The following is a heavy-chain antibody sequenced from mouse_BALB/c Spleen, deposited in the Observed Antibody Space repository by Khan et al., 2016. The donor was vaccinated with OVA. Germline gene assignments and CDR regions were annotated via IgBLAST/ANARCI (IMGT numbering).Heavy chain of an antibody. J-gene: IGHJ4*01. CDR2: IWSDGST. V-gene: IGHV2-6*02. D-gene: IGHD2-2*01. Sequence: QVQLQQSGPGLVAPSQSLSITCTVSGFSLTTYGVHWVRQPPGKGLEWLVVIWSDGSTNYNSVLKSRLSISKDNSKSQVFLKMNSLQTDDTAMYXCAKWFAGYSSLYAMDYWGQGTSVIVSS. CDR1: GFSLTTYG. CDR3: AKWFAGYSSLYAMDY.